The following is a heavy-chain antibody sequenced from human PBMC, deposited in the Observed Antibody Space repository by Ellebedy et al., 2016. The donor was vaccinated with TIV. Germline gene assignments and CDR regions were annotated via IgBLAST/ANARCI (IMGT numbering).Heavy chain of an antibody. V-gene: IGHV4-34*01. CDR3: ARGRDSGSWYSFDY. CDR2: INHSGST. CDR1: GGSFSGYY. J-gene: IGHJ4*02. D-gene: IGHD6-13*01. Sequence: SETLSLTXAVYGGSFSGYYWSWIRQPPGKGLEWIGEINHSGSTNYNPSLKSRVTISVDTSKNQFSLKVSSVTAADTAVYYCARGRDSGSWYSFDYWGQGTLSTFSS.